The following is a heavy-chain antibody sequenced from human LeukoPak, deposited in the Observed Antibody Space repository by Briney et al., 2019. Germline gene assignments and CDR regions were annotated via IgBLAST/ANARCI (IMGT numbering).Heavy chain of an antibody. CDR2: ISGSGSTI. D-gene: IGHD3-3*01. CDR1: GFTFSDYY. V-gene: IGHV3-11*04. J-gene: IGHJ4*02. CDR3: ARGPNFWSGFSYYFDY. Sequence: GGSLRLSCAASGFTFSDYYMSWIRQAPGKGLEWVSYISGSGSTIYYADSVKGRFTISRDNAKNSLYLQMNSLRAEDTAVHYCARGPNFWSGFSYYFDYWGQGTLVTVSS.